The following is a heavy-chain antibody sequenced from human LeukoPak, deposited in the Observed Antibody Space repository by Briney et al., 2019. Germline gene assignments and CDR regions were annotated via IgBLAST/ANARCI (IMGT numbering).Heavy chain of an antibody. Sequence: GGSLRLSCAASGFTFDDYAMHWVRQAPGKGLEWVSGISWNSGSIGYADSVKGRFTISRDNAKNSLYLQMNSLRAEDMALYYCAKGGLSQVGYYFDYWGQGTLVTVSS. CDR2: ISWNSGSI. CDR1: GFTFDDYA. D-gene: IGHD1-26*01. J-gene: IGHJ4*02. V-gene: IGHV3-9*03. CDR3: AKGGLSQVGYYFDY.